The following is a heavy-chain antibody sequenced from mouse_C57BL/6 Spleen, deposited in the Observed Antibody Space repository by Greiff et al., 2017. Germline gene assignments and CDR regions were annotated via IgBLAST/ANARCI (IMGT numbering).Heavy chain of an antibody. CDR3: AKVRGGTFDY. D-gene: IGHD2-14*01. CDR2: ISSGGSYT. Sequence: EVKVVESGGDLVKPGGSLKLSCAASGFTFSSYGMSWVRQTPDKRLEWVATISSGGSYTYYPDSVKGRFTISRDNAKNTLYLQMSSLKSEDTAMYYCAKVRGGTFDYWGQGTTLTVSS. V-gene: IGHV5-6*01. CDR1: GFTFSSYG. J-gene: IGHJ2*01.